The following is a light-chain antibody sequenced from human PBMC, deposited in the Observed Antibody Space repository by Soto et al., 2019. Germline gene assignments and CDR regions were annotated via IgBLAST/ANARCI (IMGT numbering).Light chain of an antibody. V-gene: IGKV3-15*01. J-gene: IGKJ2*01. CDR3: HQYNSWPPGT. CDR1: QSISRS. CDR2: DAS. Sequence: EVELTQSPDILSVSPGETATLSCRASQSISRSLAWYQQKPGQAPRLLISDASTRATGIPARFSGSGSGTEFTLTISSLQSEDFALYYCHQYNSWPPGTFGQGTKVEIK.